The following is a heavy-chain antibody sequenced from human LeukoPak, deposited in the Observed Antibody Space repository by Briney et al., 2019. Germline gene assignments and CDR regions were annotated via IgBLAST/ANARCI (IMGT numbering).Heavy chain of an antibody. J-gene: IGHJ4*02. Sequence: SETLSLTCAVYGGSFSGYYWSWIRQPAGKGLEWIGRIYTSGTTNYNPSLKSRVTISVGTSKSQFSLKLSSVTAADTAVYYCAREVSDYDILTGWIDYWGQGALVSVSS. V-gene: IGHV4-4*07. CDR2: IYTSGTT. D-gene: IGHD3-9*01. CDR3: AREVSDYDILTGWIDY. CDR1: GGSFSGYY.